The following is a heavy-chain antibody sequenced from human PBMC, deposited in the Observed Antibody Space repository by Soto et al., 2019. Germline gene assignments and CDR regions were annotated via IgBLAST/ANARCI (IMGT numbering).Heavy chain of an antibody. CDR1: GGTFSSYA. Sequence: QVQLVQSGAEVKKPGYSVKVSCKASGGTFSSYAISWVRQAPGQGLEWMGGIIPIFGTANYAQKFQGRVTITADKSTSTAYMELSSLRSEDTAVYYCARGPRYCSSTSCYTGDYWGQGTLVTVSS. CDR2: IIPIFGTA. D-gene: IGHD2-2*02. CDR3: ARGPRYCSSTSCYTGDY. V-gene: IGHV1-69*06. J-gene: IGHJ4*02.